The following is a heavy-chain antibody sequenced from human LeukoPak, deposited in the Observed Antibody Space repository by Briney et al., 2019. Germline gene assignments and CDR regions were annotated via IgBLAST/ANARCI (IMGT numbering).Heavy chain of an antibody. CDR2: INPNSGGT. Sequence: GASVKVSCKVSGYTLTELSMHWVRQAPGQGLEWMGWINPNSGGTNYAQKFQGRVTMTRDTSISTAYMELSRLRSDDTAVYYCARDFPYYYDSSGYPYWGQGTLVTVSS. CDR3: ARDFPYYYDSSGYPY. CDR1: GYTLTELS. V-gene: IGHV1-2*02. D-gene: IGHD3-22*01. J-gene: IGHJ4*02.